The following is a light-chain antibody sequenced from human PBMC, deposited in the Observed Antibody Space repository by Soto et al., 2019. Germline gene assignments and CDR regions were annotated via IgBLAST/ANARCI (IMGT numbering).Light chain of an antibody. V-gene: IGLV1-40*01. CDR3: QSYDSSLSGSV. Sequence: QTVVTQPPSVSGAPGQRVTISCTGSSSNIGAGYDVHWYQQLPGTAPKLLIYGNSNRPSGVPDRFSCSKSCTSASLAITGLKAEDEADYYCQSYDSSLSGSVFGGGTKLTVL. J-gene: IGLJ2*01. CDR1: SSNIGAGYD. CDR2: GNS.